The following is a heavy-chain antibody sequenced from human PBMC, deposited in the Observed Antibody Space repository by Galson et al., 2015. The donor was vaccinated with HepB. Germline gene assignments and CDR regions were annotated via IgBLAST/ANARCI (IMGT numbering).Heavy chain of an antibody. Sequence: SLRLSCAGSGFTFSYAWMSWVRQAPGRGLEWVGRLKSKTDGGTTDYAATVKGRFTISRDDSKNTLYLQMNSLKAEDTAVYDCTWGPWMQSDGYIFDYWGQGTLVTVSS. CDR3: TWGPWMQSDGYIFDY. J-gene: IGHJ4*02. CDR1: GFTFSYAW. CDR2: LKSKTDGGTT. D-gene: IGHD5-18*01. V-gene: IGHV3-15*01.